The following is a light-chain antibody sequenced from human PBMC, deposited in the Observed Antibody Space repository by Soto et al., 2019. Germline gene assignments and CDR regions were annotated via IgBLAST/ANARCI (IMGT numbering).Light chain of an antibody. Sequence: DIQMTHSPSTLSASVVDGVTVTFRASQGISNWLAWYQQKPGKAPKLLIYKASSLESGVPSRFSGSGSGTEITLTISSLQPGDFATYYCQHYNTYPWTFGQGTKVDIK. CDR3: QHYNTYPWT. J-gene: IGKJ1*01. V-gene: IGKV1-5*03. CDR2: KAS. CDR1: QGISNW.